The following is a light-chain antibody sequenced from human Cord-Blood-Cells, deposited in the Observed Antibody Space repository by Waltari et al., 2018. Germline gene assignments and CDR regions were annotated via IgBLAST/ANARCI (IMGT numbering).Light chain of an antibody. Sequence: QSALTQPASVSGSPGQSITISCTGTSSDVGSYNLVSGYQQHPGKAPKLMIYEVSKRRSGVSNRFSGSKSGNTASLTIAGLQAEDEADYYCCSYAGSSTVVFGGGTKLTVL. J-gene: IGLJ2*01. CDR3: CSYAGSSTVV. CDR1: SSDVGSYNL. V-gene: IGLV2-23*02. CDR2: EVS.